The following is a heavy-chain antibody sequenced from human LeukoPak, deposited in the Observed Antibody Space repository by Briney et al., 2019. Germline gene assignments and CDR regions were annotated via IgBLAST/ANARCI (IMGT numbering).Heavy chain of an antibody. CDR1: GYTFTSYY. Sequence: ASVKVSCKASGYTFTSYYIHWVRQAPGQGLEWTGVINPSGGGTSYAQKFQGRVTTTRDTSTSTVYMDLRSLRSEDTAVYFCARDMLAVPSNWFDPWGQGTLVTVSS. CDR3: ARDMLAVPSNWFDP. J-gene: IGHJ5*02. V-gene: IGHV1-46*01. D-gene: IGHD2-8*01. CDR2: INPSGGGT.